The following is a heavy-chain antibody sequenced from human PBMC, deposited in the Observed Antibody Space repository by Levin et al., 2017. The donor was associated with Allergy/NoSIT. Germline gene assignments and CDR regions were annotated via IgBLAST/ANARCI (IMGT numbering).Heavy chain of an antibody. J-gene: IGHJ4*02. Sequence: GGSLRLSCAASGFTFSNHWMHWVRQAPGKGLVWVSRINTDGTNTDCADSVTGRFTISRDNAKNTLYLQMNSLRAEDTAVYYCATSYGDRTQGDYWGQGTLVTVSS. CDR3: ATSYGDRTQGDY. V-gene: IGHV3-74*01. CDR2: INTDGTNT. CDR1: GFTFSNHW. D-gene: IGHD4-17*01.